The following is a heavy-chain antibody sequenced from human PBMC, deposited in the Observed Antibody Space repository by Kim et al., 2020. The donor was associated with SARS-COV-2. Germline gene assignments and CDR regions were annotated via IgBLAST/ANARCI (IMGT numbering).Heavy chain of an antibody. D-gene: IGHD3-10*01. CDR2: IYYSGST. J-gene: IGHJ4*02. Sequence: SETLSLTCTVSGGSISSSSYYWGWIRQPPGKGLEWIGSIYYSGSTYYNPSLKSRVTISVDTSKNQFSLKLSSVTAADTAVYYCARVGLWFGELMGYWGQGTLVTVSS. V-gene: IGHV4-39*07. CDR1: GGSISSSSYY. CDR3: ARVGLWFGELMGY.